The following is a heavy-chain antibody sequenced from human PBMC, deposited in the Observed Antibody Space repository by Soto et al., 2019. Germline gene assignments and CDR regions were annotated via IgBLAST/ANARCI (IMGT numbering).Heavy chain of an antibody. CDR3: ARDNDRLQLGGNYYYILDV. CDR1: GGTFSSSA. CDR2: IIPLFRTP. D-gene: IGHD4-4*01. V-gene: IGHV1-69*12. J-gene: IGHJ6*02. Sequence: QVQLVQSGAEMKEPGSSVKVSCKTSGGTFSSSAISWLRQAPGQGLEWMGGIIPLFRTPDYAQKFQGRVTIAADESTSTDYTELSSLRSEDTAVYYCARDNDRLQLGGNYYYILDVWGQGTTITVSS.